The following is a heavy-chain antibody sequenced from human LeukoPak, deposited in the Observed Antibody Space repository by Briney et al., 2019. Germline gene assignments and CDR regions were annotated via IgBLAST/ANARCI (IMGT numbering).Heavy chain of an antibody. V-gene: IGHV3-23*01. D-gene: IGHD2-2*01. CDR3: AKEGLALRYCSSTSCYADWYFDL. J-gene: IGHJ2*01. CDR2: ISGSGGST. Sequence: GGSLRLSCAASGFAFSSYAMSWVRQAPGKGLEWVSAISGSGGSTYYADSVKGRFTISRDNSKNTLYLQMNSLRAEDTAVYYCAKEGLALRYCSSTSCYADWYFDLWGRGTLVTVPS. CDR1: GFAFSSYA.